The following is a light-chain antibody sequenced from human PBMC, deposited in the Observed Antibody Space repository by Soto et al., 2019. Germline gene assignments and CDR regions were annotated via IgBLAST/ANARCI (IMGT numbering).Light chain of an antibody. Sequence: DIVMTQSPDCLAVSLGERATITCKSSQNVLYRTSNKSYLAWYQQRPGQPPRLLRYWASTRESGVPDRLIGSGYETDFSLNISSLQAGDEANYHCQQYYNTPYTFGQRTTLEIK. CDR3: QQYYNTPYT. CDR2: WAS. J-gene: IGKJ2*01. V-gene: IGKV4-1*01. CDR1: QNVLYRTSNKSY.